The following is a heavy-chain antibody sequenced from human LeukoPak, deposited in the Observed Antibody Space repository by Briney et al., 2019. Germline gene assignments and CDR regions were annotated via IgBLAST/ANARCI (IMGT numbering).Heavy chain of an antibody. CDR3: AREPLAAPDY. J-gene: IGHJ4*02. Sequence: ASETLSLTCTVSGGSISSSSYYWGWVRQPPGKGLEWIGSIYYSGSTYYNPSLKSRVTISVDTSKNQFSLKLSSVTAADTAVYYCAREPLAAPDYWGQGTLVTVSS. CDR2: IYYSGST. D-gene: IGHD6-13*01. CDR1: GGSISSSSYY. V-gene: IGHV4-39*07.